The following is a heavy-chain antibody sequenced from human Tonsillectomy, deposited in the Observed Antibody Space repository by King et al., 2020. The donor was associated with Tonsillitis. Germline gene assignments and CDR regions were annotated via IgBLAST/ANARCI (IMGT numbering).Heavy chain of an antibody. J-gene: IGHJ5*02. D-gene: IGHD6-13*01. CDR3: ASDMGIAAAGPSGFDP. Sequence: VQLVESGGGLVQPGGSLRLSCAASGFTFSSYSMNWVRQAPGKGLEWVSYISSSSSTIYYADSVKGRFTISRDNAKNSLYLQMNSLRAEDTAVYYCASDMGIAAAGPSGFDPWGQGTLVTVSS. CDR1: GFTFSSYS. V-gene: IGHV3-48*01. CDR2: ISSSSSTI.